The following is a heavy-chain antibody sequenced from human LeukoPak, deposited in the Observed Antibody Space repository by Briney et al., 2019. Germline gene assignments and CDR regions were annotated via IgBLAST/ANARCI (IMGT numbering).Heavy chain of an antibody. J-gene: IGHJ4*02. CDR2: IYYSGST. Sequence: SETLSLTCTVSGGSISSYYWSWIRQPPGKGLEWIGYIYYSGSTNYNPSLKSRVTISVDTSKNQFSLKLGSVTAADTAVYYCARGAIAAADYWGQGTLVTVSS. CDR3: ARGAIAAADY. V-gene: IGHV4-59*01. CDR1: GGSISSYY. D-gene: IGHD6-13*01.